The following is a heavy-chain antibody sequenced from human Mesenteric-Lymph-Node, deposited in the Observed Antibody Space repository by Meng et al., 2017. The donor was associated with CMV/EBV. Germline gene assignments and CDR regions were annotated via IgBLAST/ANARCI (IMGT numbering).Heavy chain of an antibody. CDR3: ARHPSWGTGSIHF. Sequence: VQLQESGPGLGKPSETLSLSGSVSGGSISSYYWSLIRQPPGKGLEWIAYIHSSGSTNYNPSLKSRVTMSVDTSKNQFSLNMRSVTAADTAVHYCARHPSWGTGSIHFWGQGTLVTVSS. J-gene: IGHJ4*02. CDR2: IHSSGST. V-gene: IGHV4-59*08. CDR1: GGSISSYY. D-gene: IGHD1-1*01.